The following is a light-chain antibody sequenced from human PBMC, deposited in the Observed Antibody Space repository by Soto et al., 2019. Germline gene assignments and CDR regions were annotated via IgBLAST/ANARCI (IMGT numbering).Light chain of an antibody. CDR1: SSDVGGYNY. Sequence: QSALTQPASVSGSPGQSITISCTGTSSDVGGYNYVSWYQQHPGKAPNFLIYEVSNRPSGVSNRFSGSKSGNTASLTISGLQAEDEADYYCSSYTSTNTWVFGGGTKVTVL. V-gene: IGLV2-14*01. CDR3: SSYTSTNTWV. J-gene: IGLJ3*02. CDR2: EVS.